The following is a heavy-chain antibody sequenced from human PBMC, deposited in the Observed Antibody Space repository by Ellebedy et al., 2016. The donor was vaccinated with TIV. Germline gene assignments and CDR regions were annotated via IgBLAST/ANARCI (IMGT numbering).Heavy chain of an antibody. CDR2: IYYSGST. D-gene: IGHD3-10*01. CDR1: GGSISSYY. J-gene: IGHJ3*02. CDR3: ARDQPTMVRGVYAFDI. V-gene: IGHV4-59*01. Sequence: MPGGSLRLSCTVSGGSISSYYWSWIRQPPGKGLEWIGYIYYSGSTNYNTSLKSRVTISVDTSKNQFSLKLSSATAADTAVYYCARDQPTMVRGVYAFDIWGQGTMVTVSS.